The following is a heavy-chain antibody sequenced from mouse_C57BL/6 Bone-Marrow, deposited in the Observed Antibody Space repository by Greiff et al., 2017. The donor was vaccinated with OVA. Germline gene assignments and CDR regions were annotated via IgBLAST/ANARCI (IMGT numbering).Heavy chain of an antibody. Sequence: VQLQQSGAELVRPGTSVKVSCKASGYAFTNYLIEWVKQRPGQGLEWIGVINPGSGGTNYNEKFKGKATLTADKSSSTAYMQLSSLTSEDSAVYFCARPSSVVATEGGMDYWGQGTSVTVSS. CDR3: ARPSSVVATEGGMDY. CDR1: GYAFTNYL. CDR2: INPGSGGT. V-gene: IGHV1-54*01. J-gene: IGHJ4*01. D-gene: IGHD1-1*01.